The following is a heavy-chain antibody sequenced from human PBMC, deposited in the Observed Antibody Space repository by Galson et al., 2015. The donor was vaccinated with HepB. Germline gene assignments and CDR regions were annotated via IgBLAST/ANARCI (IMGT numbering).Heavy chain of an antibody. CDR2: ISSSGSST. CDR1: GFTFSGYH. V-gene: IGHV3-11*01. CDR3: ARDPGSRWHSSSHYFDH. J-gene: IGHJ4*02. D-gene: IGHD6-6*01. Sequence: SLRLSCAASGFTFSGYHMSWIRQAPGKGLEWVSYISSSGSSTYYVDSVKGRFTISRDNAKNSLYLQMNSLRADDTAVCYCARDPGSRWHSSSHYFDHWGQGTLVTVSS.